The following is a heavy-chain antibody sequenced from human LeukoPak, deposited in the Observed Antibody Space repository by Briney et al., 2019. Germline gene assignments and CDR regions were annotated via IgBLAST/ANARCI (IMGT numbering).Heavy chain of an antibody. CDR2: INSDGSST. J-gene: IGHJ4*02. CDR3: ARDREDIVVVVAATPLV. D-gene: IGHD2-15*01. V-gene: IGHV3-74*01. CDR1: GFTFSSYW. Sequence: GGSLRLSCAASGFTFSSYWMHWVRQAPGKGLVWVSRINSDGSSTSYADSVQGRFTISRDNAKNTLYLQMNSLRAEDTAVYYCARDREDIVVVVAATPLVWGQGTLVTVSS.